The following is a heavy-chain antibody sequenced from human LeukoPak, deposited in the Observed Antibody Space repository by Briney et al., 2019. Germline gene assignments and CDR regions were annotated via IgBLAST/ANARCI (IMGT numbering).Heavy chain of an antibody. CDR1: GFTFSSYG. V-gene: IGHV3-15*01. CDR2: IKSKTDGGTT. D-gene: IGHD3-10*01. Sequence: GRSLRLSCAASGFTFSSYGMHWVRQAPGKGLEWVGRIKSKTDGGTTDYAAPVKGRFTISRDDSKNTLYLQMNSLKTEDTAVYYCTTIISGSYYNWGQGTLVTVSS. J-gene: IGHJ4*02. CDR3: TTIISGSYYN.